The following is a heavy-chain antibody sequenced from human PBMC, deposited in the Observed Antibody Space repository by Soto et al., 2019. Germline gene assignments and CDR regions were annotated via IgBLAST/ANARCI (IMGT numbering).Heavy chain of an antibody. J-gene: IGHJ5*02. CDR1: GGSISYNSYY. V-gene: IGHV4-39*02. CDR2: IFYTGTT. CDR3: ARLVVVAPVANA. Sequence: PSETLSLTCSVSGGSISYNSYYWGWIRQPPGKGLEWVGGIFYTGTTYYSPSLRDRVTISVDTSKNSFSLNLTSVTAADTAVYFCARLVVVAPVANAWGQGTLVTVSS. D-gene: IGHD2-2*01.